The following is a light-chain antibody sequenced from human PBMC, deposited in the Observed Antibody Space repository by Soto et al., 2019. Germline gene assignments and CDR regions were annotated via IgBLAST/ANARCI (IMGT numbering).Light chain of an antibody. CDR1: QSISSW. CDR2: DAS. Sequence: DIQMTQSPSTLSASVGYRFTITCRASQSISSWLAWYQKKPGKAPKLLIYDASSLESGVPSRFRGSGYGTELTLTISSMKNDDFETYYCQQSYSNTITFGQGTRLEIK. CDR3: QQSYSNTIT. V-gene: IGKV1-5*01. J-gene: IGKJ5*01.